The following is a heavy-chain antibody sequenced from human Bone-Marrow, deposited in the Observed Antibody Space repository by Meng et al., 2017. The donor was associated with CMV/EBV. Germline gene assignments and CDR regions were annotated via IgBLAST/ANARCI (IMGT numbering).Heavy chain of an antibody. CDR2: ISAYNGNT. V-gene: IGHV1-18*01. CDR3: ARGRCSTTSCYEVDY. Sequence: YGYTFTSYGISWVRQAPGQGLEWMGWISAYNGNTSYAQDLQGRVTMTTDTSTSTAYMELRSLRSDDTAVFYCARGRCSTTSCYEVDYWGQGTLVTVSS. CDR1: GYTFTSYG. J-gene: IGHJ4*02. D-gene: IGHD2-2*01.